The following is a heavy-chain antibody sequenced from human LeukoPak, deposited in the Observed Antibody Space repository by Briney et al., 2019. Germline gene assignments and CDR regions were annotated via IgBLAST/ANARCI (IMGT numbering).Heavy chain of an antibody. CDR2: ISSSSSTI. CDR3: ARVISSWIRIHAFDI. V-gene: IGHV3-11*04. CDR1: GFTFSDYY. J-gene: IGHJ3*02. Sequence: GGSLRLSCAASGFTFSDYYMNWVRQAPGKGLEWVSYISSSSSTIYYADSVKGRFTISSDNAKNSLYLQMNSLRAEDTAVYYCARVISSWIRIHAFDIWGQGTMVTVSS. D-gene: IGHD6-13*01.